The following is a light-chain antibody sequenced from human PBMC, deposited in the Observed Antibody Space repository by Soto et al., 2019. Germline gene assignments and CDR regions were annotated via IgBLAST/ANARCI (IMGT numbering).Light chain of an antibody. J-gene: IGKJ1*01. CDR1: QGISSY. Sequence: IPFTQSPSCPCASVRDRVTITCPASQGISSYLAWYQQKPGKAPKLLIYAASTLQSGVPSRFSGSGSGTEFTLTISSLQPDDFATYYCQHYNSYSEAFGQGTKGDIK. V-gene: IGKV1-9*01. CDR3: QHYNSYSEA. CDR2: AAS.